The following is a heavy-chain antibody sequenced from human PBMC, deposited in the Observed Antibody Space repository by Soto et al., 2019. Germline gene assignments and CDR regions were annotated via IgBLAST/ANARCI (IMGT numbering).Heavy chain of an antibody. Sequence: EVQLVESGGGLVKPGGSLRLSCAASGFTFSSYSMNWVRQAPGKGLEWVSSISSSSSYIYYADSVKGRFTISRDNAKNSLYLQMNSLRAEDTAVYYCARGPDYSNYASVPTGYWGQGTLVTVSS. CDR2: ISSSSSYI. J-gene: IGHJ4*02. V-gene: IGHV3-21*01. D-gene: IGHD4-4*01. CDR3: ARGPDYSNYASVPTGY. CDR1: GFTFSSYS.